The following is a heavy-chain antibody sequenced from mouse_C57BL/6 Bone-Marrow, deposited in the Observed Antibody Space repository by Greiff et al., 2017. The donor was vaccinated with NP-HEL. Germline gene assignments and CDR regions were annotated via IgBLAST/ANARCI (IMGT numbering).Heavy chain of an antibody. Sequence: VQLQQSGAELVRPGASVKLSCKASGYTFTDYYINWVKQRPGQGLEWIARIYPGSGNTYYNEKFKGQATLTAEKSSSTAYMQLSSLTSEDSAVYFCARSGGYSYAMDYWGQGTSVTVSS. J-gene: IGHJ4*01. D-gene: IGHD2-3*01. CDR2: IYPGSGNT. CDR1: GYTFTDYY. V-gene: IGHV1-76*01. CDR3: ARSGGYSYAMDY.